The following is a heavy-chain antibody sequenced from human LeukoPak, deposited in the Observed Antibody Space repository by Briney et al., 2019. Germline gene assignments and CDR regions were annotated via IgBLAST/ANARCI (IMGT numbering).Heavy chain of an antibody. CDR1: GGSFSGYY. D-gene: IGHD4-17*01. CDR2: IYYSGST. J-gene: IGHJ4*02. CDR3: ARGGDYGDFNFHY. Sequence: SETLSLTCAVYGGSFSGYYWSWIRQPPGKGLEWIGYIYYSGSTNYNPSLKSRVTISVDTSKNQFSLKLSSVTAADTAVYYCARGGDYGDFNFHYWGQGTLVTVSS. V-gene: IGHV4-59*01.